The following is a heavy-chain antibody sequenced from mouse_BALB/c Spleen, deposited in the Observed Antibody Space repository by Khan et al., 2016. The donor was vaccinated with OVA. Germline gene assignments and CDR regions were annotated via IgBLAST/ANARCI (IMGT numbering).Heavy chain of an antibody. J-gene: IGHJ2*01. V-gene: IGHV3-2*02. Sequence: EVQLQQSGPGLVKPSQSLSLTCTVTGYSITTDYAWNWIRQFPGSKLEWMGHISYSGNTKYNPSLKSRISITRETSKNQFFLHLKSVTTEDTTRYYCARIYGGDFDYWGQGTTLTVSS. D-gene: IGHD1-1*01. CDR2: ISYSGNT. CDR1: GYSITTDYA. CDR3: ARIYGGDFDY.